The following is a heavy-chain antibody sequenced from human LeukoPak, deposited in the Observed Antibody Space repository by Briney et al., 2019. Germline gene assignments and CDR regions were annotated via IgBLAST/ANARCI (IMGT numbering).Heavy chain of an antibody. V-gene: IGHV4-4*07. J-gene: IGHJ4*02. Sequence: PSETLSLTCTVSGGSISSYYWNWIRQPAGKGLEWIGRIYISRSTNYNPSLKSRVTMSVDTSKNQFSLKLTSVTAADTAVYYCARGPPSTVTHFDYWGRGTLVTVSS. CDR2: IYISRST. CDR1: GGSISSYY. CDR3: ARGPPSTVTHFDY. D-gene: IGHD4-17*01.